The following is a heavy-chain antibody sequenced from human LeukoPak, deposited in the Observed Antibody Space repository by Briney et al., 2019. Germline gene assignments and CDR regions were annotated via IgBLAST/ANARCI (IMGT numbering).Heavy chain of an antibody. CDR2: INHSGST. CDR3: ARGLVVSYYYYYGMDV. J-gene: IGHJ6*02. D-gene: IGHD2-15*01. CDR1: GGSISGYY. Sequence: SETLSLTCTVSGGSISGYYWSWIRQPPGKGLEWIGEINHSGSTNYNPSLKSRVTISVDTSKNQFSLKLSSVTAADTAVYYCARGLVVSYYYYYGMDVWGQGTTVTVSS. V-gene: IGHV4-34*01.